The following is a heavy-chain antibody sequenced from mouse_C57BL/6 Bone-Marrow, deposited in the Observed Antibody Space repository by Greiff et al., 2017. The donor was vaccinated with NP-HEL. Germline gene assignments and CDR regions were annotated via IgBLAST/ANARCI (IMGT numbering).Heavy chain of an antibody. CDR1: GFTFSSYG. CDR2: ISSGGSYT. CDR3: ARHPFAY. V-gene: IGHV5-6*02. J-gene: IGHJ3*01. Sequence: EVMLVESGGDLVKPGGSLKLSCAASGFTFSSYGMSWVRQTPDKRLAWVATISSGGSYTYYPDSVKGRFTISRDNAKNTLYLQMSSLKSEDTAMYYCARHPFAYWGQGTLVTVSA.